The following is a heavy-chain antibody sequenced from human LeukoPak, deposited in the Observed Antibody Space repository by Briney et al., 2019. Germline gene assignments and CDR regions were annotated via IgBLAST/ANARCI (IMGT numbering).Heavy chain of an antibody. V-gene: IGHV3-21*04. CDR3: AKDPWYYYDSSGYYRDYYYGMDV. CDR2: ISSSTTYI. J-gene: IGHJ6*02. CDR1: GFTFSRCS. D-gene: IGHD3-22*01. Sequence: GGSLRLSCAASGFTFSRCSMNWVRQAPGKGLEWVSSISSSTTYIYYADSVKGRFTISRDNSKNTLYLQMNSLRAEDTAVYYCAKDPWYYYDSSGYYRDYYYGMDVWGQGTTVTVSS.